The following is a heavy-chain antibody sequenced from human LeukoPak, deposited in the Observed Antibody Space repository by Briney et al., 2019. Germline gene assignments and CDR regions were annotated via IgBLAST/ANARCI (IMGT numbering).Heavy chain of an antibody. D-gene: IGHD3-10*01. CDR1: GGSFSGYY. Sequence: SDTLSLTCAVYGGSFSGYYWSWIRQPPGKGLEWIGEINHSGSTNYNPSLKSRVTISVDTSKNQFSLKLSSVTAADTAVYYCARGRWFGEFDYWGQGTLVTVSS. J-gene: IGHJ4*02. CDR3: ARGRWFGEFDY. V-gene: IGHV4-34*01. CDR2: INHSGST.